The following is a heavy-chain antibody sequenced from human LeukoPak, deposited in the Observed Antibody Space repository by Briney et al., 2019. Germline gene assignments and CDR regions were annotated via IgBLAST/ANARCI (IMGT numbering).Heavy chain of an antibody. D-gene: IGHD3/OR15-3a*01. Sequence: GSLELSWAASGFHFNSYWMREGRPAPGKGLEWVANIKEDGSEKYHVDSVKGRFTISRDNAKNSLYLQMNSLRAEDTAVYYCARGTEDYWGQGTLVTVSS. CDR1: GFHFNSYW. CDR2: IKEDGSEK. V-gene: IGHV3-7*01. J-gene: IGHJ4*02. CDR3: ARGTEDY.